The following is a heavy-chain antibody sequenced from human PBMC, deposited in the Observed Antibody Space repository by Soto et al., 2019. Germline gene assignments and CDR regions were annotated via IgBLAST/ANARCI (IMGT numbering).Heavy chain of an antibody. D-gene: IGHD3-22*01. CDR3: TRYYYESSGYYVY. Sequence: GGSLRLSCTGSGFNFANYALTWVRQAPGKGLEWVGFIRGETNGGTADCAASLKGRITISRDDSKSIAYLEINSLQTEDTAVYYCTRYYYESSGYYVYWGQGTLVTVS. CDR1: GFNFANYA. CDR2: IRGETNGGTA. V-gene: IGHV3-49*04. J-gene: IGHJ4*02.